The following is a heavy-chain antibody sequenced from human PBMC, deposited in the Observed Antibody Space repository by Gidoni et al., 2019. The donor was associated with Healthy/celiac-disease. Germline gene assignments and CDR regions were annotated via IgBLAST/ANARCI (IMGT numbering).Heavy chain of an antibody. J-gene: IGHJ6*02. V-gene: IGHV3-15*01. Sequence: EVQLVESGGGLEKPGGSLRLSGADSGFSFSNAWMSWVRQAPGKGLEWVGRIKSKTDGGTTDYAAPVKGRFTISRDDSKNTLYLQMNSLKTEDTAVYYCTTDSSDYYGMDVWGQGTTVTVSS. CDR1: GFSFSNAW. CDR3: TTDSSDYYGMDV. CDR2: IKSKTDGGTT.